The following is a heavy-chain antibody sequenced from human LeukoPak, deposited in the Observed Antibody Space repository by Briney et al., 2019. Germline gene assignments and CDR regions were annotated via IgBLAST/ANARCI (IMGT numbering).Heavy chain of an antibody. CDR2: INPNSGGT. CDR3: ARVGTYYDILTGYQGTYYFDY. D-gene: IGHD3-9*01. V-gene: IGHV1-2*02. CDR1: GYTFTGYY. J-gene: IGHJ4*02. Sequence: ASVKVSCNASGYTFTGYYMHWVRQAPGQGLEWMGWINPNSGGTNYAQKFQGRVTMTRDTSISTAYMELSRLRSDDTAVYYCARVGTYYDILTGYQGTYYFDYWGQGTLVTVSS.